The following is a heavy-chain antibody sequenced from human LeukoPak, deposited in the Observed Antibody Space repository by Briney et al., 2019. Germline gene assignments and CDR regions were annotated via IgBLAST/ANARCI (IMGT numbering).Heavy chain of an antibody. J-gene: IGHJ6*04. Sequence: TGGSLRLSCAASGFTFTSYNMNWVRQAPGKGLEWVSSITSSSSYIYYADSVKGRFTISRDNAKNSLYLQMDSLRVEDTAVYYCAELGITMIGGVWGKGTTVTISS. D-gene: IGHD3-10*02. CDR2: ITSSSSYI. CDR1: GFTFTSYN. V-gene: IGHV3-21*06. CDR3: AELGITMIGGV.